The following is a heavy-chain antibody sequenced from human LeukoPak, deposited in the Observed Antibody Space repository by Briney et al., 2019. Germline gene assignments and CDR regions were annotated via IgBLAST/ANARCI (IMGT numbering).Heavy chain of an antibody. J-gene: IGHJ4*02. D-gene: IGHD6-13*01. CDR1: GFTVSTNY. CDR2: IYSDGRT. Sequence: GGSLRLSCAASGFTVSTNYMSWVRQAPGKGLEWVSVIYSDGRTYYPDSVKGRFSISRDNSKNTLYLQMNSLRAEDTAVYYCARDSDYSSSWFDFDYWGQGTLVTVSS. CDR3: ARDSDYSSSWFDFDY. V-gene: IGHV3-66*01.